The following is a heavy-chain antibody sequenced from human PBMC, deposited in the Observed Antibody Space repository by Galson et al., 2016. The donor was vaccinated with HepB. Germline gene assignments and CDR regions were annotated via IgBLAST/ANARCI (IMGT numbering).Heavy chain of an antibody. CDR1: KFTFRNYA. CDR3: AKDPIQCGGDCTRASYYFDY. V-gene: IGHV3-23*01. Sequence: SLRLSCAASKFTFRNYAMSWVRQAPGKGLEWVSSISCPGRNTYYADSVKGRFTISRDNSKNTLYLQMNSLRAEDTAVYYCAKDPIQCGGDCTRASYYFDYWGQGLLVTVSS. D-gene: IGHD2-21*02. CDR2: ISCPGRNT. J-gene: IGHJ4*02.